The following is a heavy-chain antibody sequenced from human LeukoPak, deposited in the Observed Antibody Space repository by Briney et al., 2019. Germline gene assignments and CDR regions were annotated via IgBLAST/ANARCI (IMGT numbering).Heavy chain of an antibody. CDR2: INHSGST. Sequence: SETLSLTCAVYGGSFSGYYWSWIRQPPGKGLEWIGEINHSGSTNYNPSLKSRVTISVDTSKNQLSPKLSSVTAADTAVYYCAKRDTAMARAFGGFDPWGQGTLVTVSS. D-gene: IGHD5-18*01. J-gene: IGHJ5*02. CDR3: AKRDTAMARAFGGFDP. V-gene: IGHV4-34*01. CDR1: GGSFSGYY.